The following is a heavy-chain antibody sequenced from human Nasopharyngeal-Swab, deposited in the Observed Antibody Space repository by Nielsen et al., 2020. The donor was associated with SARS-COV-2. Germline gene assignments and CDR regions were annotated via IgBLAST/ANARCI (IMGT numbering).Heavy chain of an antibody. CDR2: ISSNGGST. J-gene: IGHJ6*02. D-gene: IGHD6-19*01. V-gene: IGHV3-64D*08. CDR3: VKFLAGSGDYYYYGMDV. Sequence: VRQAPGKGLEYVSAISSNGGSTYYADSVQGSFPISRDNSKNTLYLQMSSLRAEDTAVYYCVKFLAGSGDYYYYGMDVWDQGTTVTVSS.